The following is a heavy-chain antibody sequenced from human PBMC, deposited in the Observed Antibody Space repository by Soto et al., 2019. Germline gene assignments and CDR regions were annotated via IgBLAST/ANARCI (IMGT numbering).Heavy chain of an antibody. V-gene: IGHV3-23*01. Sequence: PGGSLRLSCADPGFRFSSYSMSWVRHTPGKGLEWVAAITATGDRTYYADSVTGRFTISRDNSKKTHYLQMTSLRAEDTAMYYCATMNGYFEYWGQGT. J-gene: IGHJ4*02. CDR2: ITATGDRT. CDR3: ATMNGYFEY. D-gene: IGHD3-22*01. CDR1: GFRFSSYS.